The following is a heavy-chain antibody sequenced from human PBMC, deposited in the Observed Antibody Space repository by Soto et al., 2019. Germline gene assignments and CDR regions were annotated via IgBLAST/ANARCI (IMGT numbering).Heavy chain of an antibody. CDR3: AKNLAAAGFDYYYYYGMDV. Sequence: QVQLVESGGGVVQPGRSLRLSCAASGFTFSSYGVHWVRQAPGKGLEWVAVISYDGSNKYYADSVKGRFTISRDNSKNTLYLQMNSLRAEDTAVYYCAKNLAAAGFDYYYYYGMDVWGQGTTVTVSS. V-gene: IGHV3-30*18. CDR1: GFTFSSYG. CDR2: ISYDGSNK. J-gene: IGHJ6*02. D-gene: IGHD6-13*01.